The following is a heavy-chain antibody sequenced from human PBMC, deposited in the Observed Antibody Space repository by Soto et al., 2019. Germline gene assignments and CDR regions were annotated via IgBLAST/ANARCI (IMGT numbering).Heavy chain of an antibody. CDR1: GYTFTNYV. V-gene: IGHV1-18*01. CDR2: INVYNGNT. Sequence: ASVKVSCKASGYTFTNYVISWVRQAPGQGLEWMGWINVYNGNTKYVQKVQGRVTMTTDTSTSTAYMELRSLRSDDTAVYYCVMVDNYVTPTPQDVWGQGTTVTVSS. CDR3: VMVDNYVTPTPQDV. J-gene: IGHJ6*02. D-gene: IGHD3-16*01.